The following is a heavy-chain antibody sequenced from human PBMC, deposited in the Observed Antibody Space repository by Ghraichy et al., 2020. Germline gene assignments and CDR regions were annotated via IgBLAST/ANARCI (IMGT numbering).Heavy chain of an antibody. V-gene: IGHV4-4*09. Sequence: SQTLSLTCTVSGGSISSYYWSWIRQPPGKGLEWIGYIYTSGSTNYNPSLKSRVTISVDTSKNQFSLKLSSVTAADTAVYYCARQEVYSSGWYLSGWFDPWGQGTLVTVSS. CDR2: IYTSGST. D-gene: IGHD6-19*01. CDR1: GGSISSYY. CDR3: ARQEVYSSGWYLSGWFDP. J-gene: IGHJ5*02.